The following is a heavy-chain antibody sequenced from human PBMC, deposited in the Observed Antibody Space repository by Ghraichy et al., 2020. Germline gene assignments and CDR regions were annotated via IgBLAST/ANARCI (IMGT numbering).Heavy chain of an antibody. D-gene: IGHD6-19*01. CDR1: GYTFSAYY. Sequence: ASVKVTCKASGYTFSAYYMHWVRQAPGQGLEWMGWIHPNSGATNYAQRFQGRVTMTRDMSISTAYMELSRLTSDDTALYYCARDVDASSSLDYWGQGILVTVSS. J-gene: IGHJ4*02. CDR3: ARDVDASSSLDY. CDR2: IHPNSGAT. V-gene: IGHV1-2*02.